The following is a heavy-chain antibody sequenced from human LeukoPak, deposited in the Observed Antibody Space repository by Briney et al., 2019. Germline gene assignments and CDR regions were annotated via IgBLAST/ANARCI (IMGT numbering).Heavy chain of an antibody. CDR3: TRGTSVGWYGDS. CDR1: GFSVSSYY. V-gene: IGHV3-66*01. J-gene: IGHJ4*02. CDR2: IYTSGRT. D-gene: IGHD6-19*01. Sequence: GGSLRLSCAASGFSVSSYYFSWVRQAPGKGLEWVSVIYTSGRTYYADSVRGRFTISRDKTLYLQMNSLRVGDTAVYYCTRGTSVGWYGDSWGQGTLVSVSS.